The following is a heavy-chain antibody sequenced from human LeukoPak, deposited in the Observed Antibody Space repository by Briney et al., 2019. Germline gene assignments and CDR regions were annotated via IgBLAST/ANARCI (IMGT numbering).Heavy chain of an antibody. Sequence: PGGSLRLSCAASGYTFRNYAMTWVRQAPGKRLEWVSGISHNGDRIYYADSVKGRFTISRDNSKNTLYLQMKSLRPEDTALYYCTKDSVAAAGTAWFDPWGQGTLVTVSS. D-gene: IGHD6-13*01. CDR1: GYTFRNYA. J-gene: IGHJ5*02. CDR3: TKDSVAAAGTAWFDP. V-gene: IGHV3-23*01. CDR2: ISHNGDRI.